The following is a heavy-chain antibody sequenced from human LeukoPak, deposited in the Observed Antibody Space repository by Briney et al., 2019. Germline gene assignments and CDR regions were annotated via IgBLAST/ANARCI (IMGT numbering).Heavy chain of an antibody. CDR2: IYYSGST. CDR3: ARSDFWSGHYYYYYMDA. J-gene: IGHJ6*03. D-gene: IGHD3-3*01. CDR1: GGSISSYY. Sequence: PSETLSLTCTVSGGSISSYYWSWIRQPPGKGLEWIGYIYYSGSTNYNPSLKSRVTISVDTSKNQFSLKLSSVTAADTAVYYCARSDFWSGHYYYYYMDAWGKGTTVTVSS. V-gene: IGHV4-59*01.